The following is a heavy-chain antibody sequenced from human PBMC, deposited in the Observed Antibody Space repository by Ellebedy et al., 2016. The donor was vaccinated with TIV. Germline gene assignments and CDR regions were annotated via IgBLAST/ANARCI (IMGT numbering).Heavy chain of an antibody. CDR3: ARGTGDA. J-gene: IGHJ6*02. CDR2: IYYRGGT. D-gene: IGHD1-1*01. V-gene: IGHV4-39*07. Sequence: MPSDTLSLTCTVSGGSISNNIYYYWGWIRQPPGTGLEWIGTIYYRGGTNYNPSLKSRLTISIDTSKNQFSLKLSSVTAAETAVYYCARGTGDAWGQGTTVTVSS. CDR1: GGSISNNIYYY.